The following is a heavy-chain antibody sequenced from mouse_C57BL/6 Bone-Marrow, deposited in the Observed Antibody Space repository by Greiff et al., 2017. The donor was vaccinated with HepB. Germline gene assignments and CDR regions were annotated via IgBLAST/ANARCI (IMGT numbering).Heavy chain of an antibody. CDR2: ISDGGSYT. Sequence: EVQRVESGGGLVKPGGSLKLSCAASGFTFSSYAMSWVRQTPEKRLEWVATISDGGSYTYYPDNVKGRFTISRDNAKNNLYLQMSHLKSEDTAMYYCARDGGYWGQGTTLTVSS. J-gene: IGHJ2*01. CDR1: GFTFSSYA. CDR3: ARDGGY. V-gene: IGHV5-4*01.